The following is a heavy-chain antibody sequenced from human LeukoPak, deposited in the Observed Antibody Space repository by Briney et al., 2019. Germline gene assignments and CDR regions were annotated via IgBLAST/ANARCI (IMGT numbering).Heavy chain of an antibody. V-gene: IGHV1-69*04. D-gene: IGHD6-6*01. CDR2: IIPILGIA. J-gene: IGHJ6*03. CDR1: GGTFSSYA. Sequence: SVKVSCKASGGTFSSYAISWVRQAPGQGLEWMGRIIPILGIANYAQKFQGRVTITADKSTSTAYMELSSLRSEDTALYYCAREGIAARLPPPDYRGLYYYYYMDVWGKGTTVTVSS. CDR3: AREGIAARLPPPDYRGLYYYYYMDV.